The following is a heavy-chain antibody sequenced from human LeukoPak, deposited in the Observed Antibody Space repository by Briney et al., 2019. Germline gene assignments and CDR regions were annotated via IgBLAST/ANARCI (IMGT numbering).Heavy chain of an antibody. CDR3: AKDRYYDFWSGYYIGDN. CDR1: GFTFNNYA. D-gene: IGHD3-3*01. J-gene: IGHJ4*02. V-gene: IGHV3-23*01. Sequence: GGFLRLSCVASGFTFNNYAMSWVRQTPGRGLEWVSAMSGSGTSTYYVDSVKGRFTISRDTSKSTVYLQMNSLRAEDTALYYCAKDRYYDFWSGYYIGDNWGQGTLVTVSS. CDR2: MSGSGTST.